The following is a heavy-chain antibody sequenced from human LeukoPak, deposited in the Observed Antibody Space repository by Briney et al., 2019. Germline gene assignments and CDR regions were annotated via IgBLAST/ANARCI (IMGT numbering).Heavy chain of an antibody. CDR1: GGSISSSSYY. CDR3: ARELEGVRHDY. J-gene: IGHJ4*02. CDR2: IYYSGIT. D-gene: IGHD3-10*01. V-gene: IGHV4-39*02. Sequence: SETLSLTCTVSGGSISSSSYYWGWIRQPPGKGLEWVGNIYYSGITYSNPSLKSRVTVSIDTSKNHFSLRLSSVTAADSAVYYCARELEGVRHDYWGQGTLVTVSS.